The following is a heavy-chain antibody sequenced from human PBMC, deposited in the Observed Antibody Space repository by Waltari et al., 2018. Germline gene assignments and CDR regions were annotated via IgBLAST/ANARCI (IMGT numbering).Heavy chain of an antibody. Sequence: QVQLQESGPGLVKPSETLSLTCAVSGYSISSGYYWGWIRQPPGKGLEWIGSIYHSGRTYYNPSLKSRFTISVDTSKNQFALKRSSVTAADTAVYYCARLTRRYYFDYWGQGTLVTVSS. V-gene: IGHV4-38-2*01. CDR2: IYHSGRT. CDR1: GYSISSGYY. D-gene: IGHD6-6*01. J-gene: IGHJ4*02. CDR3: ARLTRRYYFDY.